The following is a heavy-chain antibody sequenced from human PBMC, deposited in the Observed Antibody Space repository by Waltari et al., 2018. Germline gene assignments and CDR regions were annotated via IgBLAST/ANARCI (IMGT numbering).Heavy chain of an antibody. V-gene: IGHV3-23*01. J-gene: IGHJ3*02. CDR3: ANRRDPTTGSGAFDI. CDR1: ALTLATYA. Sequence: EVQLLEPGGGLVQPGGSTRIAWAASALTLATYAVSWVRQAPGKGLDWVTAIAADSTFYAASVKGRFSISRDNSKNTLYFQMNSLRAEDTAVYYCANRRDPTTGSGAFDIWGQGTAVTVSS. D-gene: IGHD1-26*01. CDR2: IAADST.